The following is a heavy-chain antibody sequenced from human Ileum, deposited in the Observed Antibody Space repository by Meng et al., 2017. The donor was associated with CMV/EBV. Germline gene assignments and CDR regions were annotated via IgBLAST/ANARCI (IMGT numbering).Heavy chain of an antibody. CDR1: GFTFSSFA. V-gene: IGHV3-23*03. J-gene: IGHJ3*01. Sequence: GGSLRLSCAASGFTFSSFAMSWVRQAPGKGLEWVSVIYSGGIGTYYEDSVKGRFTISRDDSKNTLYLQMNSLRAEDTAVYYCAKRDPSSFDFWGQGTMVTVSS. CDR3: AKRDPSSFDF. CDR2: IYSGGIGT.